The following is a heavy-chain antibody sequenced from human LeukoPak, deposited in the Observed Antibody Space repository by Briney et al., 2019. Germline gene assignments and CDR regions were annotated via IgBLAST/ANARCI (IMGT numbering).Heavy chain of an antibody. V-gene: IGHV4-30-2*01. D-gene: IGHD3-3*01. CDR2: IYHSGST. CDR1: GGSISSGGYS. J-gene: IGHJ3*02. Sequence: SETLSLTCAVSGGSISSGGYSWSWIRQPPGKGLEWIGYIYHSGSTYYNPSFKSRVTISVDRSKNQFSLKLSSVTAADTAVYYCAGDTKSSDAFDIWGQGTMVTVSS. CDR3: AGDTKSSDAFDI.